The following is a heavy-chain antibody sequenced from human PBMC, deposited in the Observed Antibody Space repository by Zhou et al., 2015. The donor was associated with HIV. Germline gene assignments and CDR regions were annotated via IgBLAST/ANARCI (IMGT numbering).Heavy chain of an antibody. D-gene: IGHD1-20*01. V-gene: IGHV3-33*01. CDR1: GFTFSSYG. Sequence: QVQLVESGGGVVQPGRSLRLSCAASGFTFSSYGMHWVRQAPGKGLEWVAVVWFNGINKYYADSVKGRFTVSRDNDKNSFHLQMNNLRAGDTATYYCTRSYKWKPYSHYGMDVWGQGTTVTVSS. J-gene: IGHJ6*02. CDR2: VWFNGINK. CDR3: TRSYKWKPYSHYGMDV.